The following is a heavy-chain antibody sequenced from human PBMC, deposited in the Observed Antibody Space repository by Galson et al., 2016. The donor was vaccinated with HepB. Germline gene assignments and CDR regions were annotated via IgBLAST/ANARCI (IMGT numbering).Heavy chain of an antibody. CDR1: GYSFTRHW. CDR3: ARREWGDSGWYSFDY. V-gene: IGHV5-51*01. CDR2: IYPGDSDT. J-gene: IGHJ4*02. D-gene: IGHD6-19*01. Sequence: QSGAEVKKPGESLKISCKGSGYSFTRHWIGWVRQMPGKGLEWMGIIYPGDSDTRYSPSFQGQVTISADKSISTAYLQWSSLTASDTAMYYCARREWGDSGWYSFDYWGQGTLVTVST.